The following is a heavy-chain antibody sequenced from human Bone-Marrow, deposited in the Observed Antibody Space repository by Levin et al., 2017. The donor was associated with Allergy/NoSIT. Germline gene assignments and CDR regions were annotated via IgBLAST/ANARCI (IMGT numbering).Heavy chain of an antibody. CDR3: AKGKGSTSPLDV. D-gene: IGHD2-2*01. J-gene: IGHJ6*02. V-gene: IGHV3-30*18. CDR2: IRYDGNKK. Sequence: PGGSLRLSCAASGFTFSNHGMHWVRQAPGKGLEWVAVIRYDGNKKYFADSVKGRFTISRDNSKNTLYLQMNSLRPEDTAVYYCAKGKGSTSPLDVWGQGTTVTVSS. CDR1: GFTFSNHG.